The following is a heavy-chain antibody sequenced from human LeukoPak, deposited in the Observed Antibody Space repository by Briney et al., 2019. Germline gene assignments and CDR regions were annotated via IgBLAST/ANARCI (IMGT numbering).Heavy chain of an antibody. J-gene: IGHJ4*02. Sequence: GGSLRLSCAASGFTLTSYSMNWVRQAPGKGLEWVSFISSSSATIHYADSVKGRFTISRDNSKNTLYLQMNSLRAEDTAVYYCARDFATMLDAGIDYWGQGTLVTVSS. D-gene: IGHD3-22*01. CDR1: GFTLTSYS. CDR3: ARDFATMLDAGIDY. V-gene: IGHV3-48*01. CDR2: ISSSSATI.